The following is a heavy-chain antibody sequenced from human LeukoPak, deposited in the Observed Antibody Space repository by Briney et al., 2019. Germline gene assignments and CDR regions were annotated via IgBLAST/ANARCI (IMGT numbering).Heavy chain of an antibody. CDR3: AKVHYDILTGYFPDAFDI. CDR2: ISGSGGST. Sequence: GGSLRLSCAASGFTFSSYAMSWVRQAPGKGLEWVPAISGSGGSTYYADSVKGRFTISRDNSKNTLYLQMNSLRAEDTAVYYCAKVHYDILTGYFPDAFDIWGQGTMVTVSS. CDR1: GFTFSSYA. J-gene: IGHJ3*02. D-gene: IGHD3-9*01. V-gene: IGHV3-23*01.